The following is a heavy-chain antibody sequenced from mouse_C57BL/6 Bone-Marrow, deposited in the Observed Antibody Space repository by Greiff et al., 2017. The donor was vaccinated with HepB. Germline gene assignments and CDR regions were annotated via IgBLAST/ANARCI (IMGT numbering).Heavy chain of an antibody. CDR3: TREGDGYSYWYFDV. CDR1: GYTFTDHT. D-gene: IGHD2-3*01. Sequence: QVQLQQSDAELVKPGASVKISCKFSGYTFTDHTIPWMKQRPEQGLEWIENIYARDGSTKYNEKFKGKATLTADKSSSTAYMQINSLTTENSAVYVCTREGDGYSYWYFDVWGTGTTVTVSS. V-gene: IGHV1-78*01. J-gene: IGHJ1*03. CDR2: IYARDGST.